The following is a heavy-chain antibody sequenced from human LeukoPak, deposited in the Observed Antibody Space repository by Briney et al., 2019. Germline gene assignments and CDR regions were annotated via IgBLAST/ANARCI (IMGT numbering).Heavy chain of an antibody. Sequence: ASVKVSCKASRGTFSSYAISWVRQARGQGLEWMGGIIPIFGTANYAQKFQGRVTITADESTSTAYMELSSLRSEDTAVYYCARASSFGYGSGSYYPYWGQGTPVTVSS. D-gene: IGHD3-10*01. CDR3: ARASSFGYGSGSYYPY. J-gene: IGHJ4*02. CDR1: RGTFSSYA. CDR2: IIPIFGTA. V-gene: IGHV1-69*13.